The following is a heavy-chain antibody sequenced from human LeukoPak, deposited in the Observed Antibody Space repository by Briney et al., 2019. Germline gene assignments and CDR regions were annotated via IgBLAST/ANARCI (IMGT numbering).Heavy chain of an antibody. CDR3: ARGSYGSGSYYQNY. V-gene: IGHV3-7*01. CDR2: IKQDGSEK. D-gene: IGHD3-10*01. CDR1: GFTVITND. Sequence: GGSLRLSCAASGFTVITNDMTWVRQAPGKGLEWVANIKQDGSEKYYVDSVKGRFTISRDNAKNSLYLQMNSLRAEDTAVYYCARGSYGSGSYYQNYWGQGTLVTVSS. J-gene: IGHJ4*02.